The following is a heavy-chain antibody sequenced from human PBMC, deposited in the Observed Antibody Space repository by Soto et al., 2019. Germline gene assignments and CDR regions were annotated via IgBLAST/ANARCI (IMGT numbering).Heavy chain of an antibody. CDR2: IYYSGST. Sequence: SETLSLTCTVSGGSISSYYWSWIRQPPGKGLEWIGYIYYSGSTNYNPSLKSRVTISVDTSKNQFSLKLSSVTAADTAVYYCARGGYSSSSTAPSYYYYYMDVWGKGTTVTVSS. CDR3: ARGGYSSSSTAPSYYYYYMDV. J-gene: IGHJ6*03. V-gene: IGHV4-59*01. CDR1: GGSISSYY. D-gene: IGHD6-6*01.